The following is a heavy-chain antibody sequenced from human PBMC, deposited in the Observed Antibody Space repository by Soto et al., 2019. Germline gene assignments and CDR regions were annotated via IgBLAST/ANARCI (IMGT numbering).Heavy chain of an antibody. CDR2: ISGYTGNT. D-gene: IGHD1-1*01. Sequence: QVQLVQSGAEVKRPGASVKVSCKASGYTFTSYGINWVRQAPGQGLEWMGWISGYTGNTNYAQKLQGRVTMTTDKSTNTAYMELRSLISDDTAMYYCAKGTGTTSEASLFDYWGQGTLVTVSS. J-gene: IGHJ4*02. CDR3: AKGTGTTSEASLFDY. V-gene: IGHV1-18*01. CDR1: GYTFTSYG.